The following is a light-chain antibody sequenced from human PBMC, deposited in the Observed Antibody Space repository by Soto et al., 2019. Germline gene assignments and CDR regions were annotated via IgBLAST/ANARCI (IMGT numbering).Light chain of an antibody. Sequence: AIRMTQSPSSFSASTGDRVTITCRASQGISSYLAWYQQKPGKAPKLLIYAASTLQSGVPSRFSGSASRTEFTLTIRCLQSEDYASYYCQQYYSYPTLTFGQGTKVEIK. CDR3: QQYYSYPTLT. CDR1: QGISSY. V-gene: IGKV1-8*01. J-gene: IGKJ1*01. CDR2: AAS.